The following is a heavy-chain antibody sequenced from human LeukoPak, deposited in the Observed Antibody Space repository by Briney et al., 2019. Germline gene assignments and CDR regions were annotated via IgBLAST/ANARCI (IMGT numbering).Heavy chain of an antibody. CDR1: GDFITAYY. CDR3: ASNTGTVFDY. CDR2: VYYSGST. Sequence: PSETLSLTCTVSGDFITAYYWSWLRQPPGKGLEWIGYVYYSGSTEYNPSLRSRVTISLEMSKHQFSLNLTSVTAADAAVYYCASNTGTVFDYWGQGALVTVSS. V-gene: IGHV4-59*01. J-gene: IGHJ4*02. D-gene: IGHD7-27*01.